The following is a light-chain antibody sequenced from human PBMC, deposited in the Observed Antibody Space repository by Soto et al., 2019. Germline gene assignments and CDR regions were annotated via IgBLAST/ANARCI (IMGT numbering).Light chain of an antibody. Sequence: EVVMTQSPDTLSVSPGQSATLSCRASQTIGTNLAWYQQKPGQAPRLVIYDASTRDTGIPARFSGVGSGTEFTLTISSLRSEDFGVYYCQHYDRWPPTSGQGTKVEVK. V-gene: IGKV3-15*01. CDR3: QHYDRWPPT. J-gene: IGKJ1*01. CDR1: QTIGTN. CDR2: DAS.